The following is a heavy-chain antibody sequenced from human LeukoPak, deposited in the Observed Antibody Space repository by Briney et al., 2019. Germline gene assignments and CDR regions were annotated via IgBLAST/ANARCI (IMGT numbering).Heavy chain of an antibody. V-gene: IGHV3-30*18. CDR2: ISYDGSNK. Sequence: GGSLRLSCAASGFTFSSYGMHWVRQAPGKGLEWVAVISYDGSNKYYADSVKGRFTISRDNSKNTLYLQMNSLRAEDTAVYYCAKDLGFTGPAAPGSPAGYYYGMDVWGQGTTVTVSS. CDR3: AKDLGFTGPAAPGSPAGYYYGMDV. D-gene: IGHD1-1*01. CDR1: GFTFSSYG. J-gene: IGHJ6*02.